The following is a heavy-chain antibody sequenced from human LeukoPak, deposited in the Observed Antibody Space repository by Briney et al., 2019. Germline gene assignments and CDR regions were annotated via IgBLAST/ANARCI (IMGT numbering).Heavy chain of an antibody. CDR1: AVSISSRNW. CDR3: ARDRRLAAAGSAWFDP. J-gene: IGHJ5*02. Sequence: SGTLSLTCAVSAVSISSRNWWTWVRQPPGKGLEWIGEISHSGNTNYNPSLKSRVTISVDTSKNHFSLKLSSVTAADTAVYYCARDRRLAAAGSAWFDPWGQGTLVTVSS. V-gene: IGHV4-4*02. D-gene: IGHD6-13*01. CDR2: ISHSGNT.